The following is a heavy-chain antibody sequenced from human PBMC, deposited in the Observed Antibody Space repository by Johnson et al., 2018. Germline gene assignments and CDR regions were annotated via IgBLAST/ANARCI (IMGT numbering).Heavy chain of an antibody. CDR1: GFTFSGYW. V-gene: IGHV3-7*01. J-gene: IGHJ4*02. D-gene: IGHD1-1*01. Sequence: EVQLVESGGGLVQPGGSLRLSCAASGFTFSGYWMSWVRQAPGKGLEWVANIRQDGSEKYYVDSVKGRFTISRDNAKNSLYLQRNSLRAEETAVYDCARENEGRDHWGQGTLVTVSS. CDR3: ARENEGRDH. CDR2: IRQDGSEK.